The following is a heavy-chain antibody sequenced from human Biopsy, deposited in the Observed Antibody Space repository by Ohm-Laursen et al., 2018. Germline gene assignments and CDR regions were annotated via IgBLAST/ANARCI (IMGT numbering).Heavy chain of an antibody. D-gene: IGHD2-21*01. J-gene: IGHJ6*02. Sequence: SLRLSCTASGLTVNDHAIHWVRQPPGKGLEWVSGISWDSGRIGYADSVKGQFTFSRDNAKKSLYLEMNSLRPEDTAFYYCTKVLIPAGTDVWGQGTTVTVSS. CDR1: GLTVNDHA. CDR3: TKVLIPAGTDV. CDR2: ISWDSGRI. V-gene: IGHV3-9*01.